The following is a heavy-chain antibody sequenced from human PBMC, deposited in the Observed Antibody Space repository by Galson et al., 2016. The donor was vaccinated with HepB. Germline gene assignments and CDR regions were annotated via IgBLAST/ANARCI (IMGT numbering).Heavy chain of an antibody. Sequence: SLRLSCAASGFTFDDYAMHWVRQAPGKGLEWVAGISWNSGTIDYVDSVKSRVTFSVDTSQNQFSLNLTSVTAADAAVYYCATRVVTTLRGLGSWGPGTLVTVSS. D-gene: IGHD4-23*01. CDR3: ATRVVTTLRGLGS. CDR2: ISWNSGTI. V-gene: IGHV3-9*01. J-gene: IGHJ5*02. CDR1: GFTFDDYA.